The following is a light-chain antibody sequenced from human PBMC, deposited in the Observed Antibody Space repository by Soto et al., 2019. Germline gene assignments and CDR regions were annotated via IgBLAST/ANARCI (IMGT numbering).Light chain of an antibody. CDR3: CSYAGSYTHV. CDR2: DVS. V-gene: IGLV2-11*01. J-gene: IGLJ1*01. Sequence: QSALTQPRSVSGSPGQSVTISCTGTSSDVGGYNYVSWYQQHPGKAPKLMIYDVSKRPSGVPDRFSGSKSGNTASLTISGLQAEDEADCYCCSYAGSYTHVFGTGTKLTAL. CDR1: SSDVGGYNY.